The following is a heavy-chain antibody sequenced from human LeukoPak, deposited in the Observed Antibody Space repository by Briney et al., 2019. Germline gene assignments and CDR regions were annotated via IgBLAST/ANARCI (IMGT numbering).Heavy chain of an antibody. V-gene: IGHV1-69*04. Sequence: SVKVSCTASGCTSNSHAISWVRQAPGQGLEWMGRIIPNLGTTNRAQNFQDRVTLTADKSTNTAYMELTSLTSDDTAVYYCATTNDGGGYQWGDFFDFWGQGTLVTVSS. CDR3: ATTNDGGGYQWGDFFDF. CDR2: IIPNLGTT. CDR1: GCTSNSHA. D-gene: IGHD3-22*01. J-gene: IGHJ4*02.